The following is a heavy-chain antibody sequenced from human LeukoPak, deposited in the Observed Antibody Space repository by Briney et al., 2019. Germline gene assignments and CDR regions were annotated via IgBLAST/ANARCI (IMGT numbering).Heavy chain of an antibody. CDR2: IYYSGST. V-gene: IGHV4-39*07. Sequence: SETLSLTCAVSGGSISSGSYYWGWIRQPPGKGLEWIGSIYYSGSTYYNPSLKSRVTISVDTSKNQFSLKLSSVTAADTAVYYCARARGPSWFDPWGQGTLVTVSS. CDR3: ARARGPSWFDP. J-gene: IGHJ5*02. CDR1: GGSISSGSYY. D-gene: IGHD3-10*01.